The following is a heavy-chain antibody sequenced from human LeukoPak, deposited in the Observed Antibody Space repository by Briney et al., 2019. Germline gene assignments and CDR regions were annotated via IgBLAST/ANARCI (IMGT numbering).Heavy chain of an antibody. J-gene: IGHJ4*02. CDR3: ARGGVRVTFGRVIVKEPFDY. CDR2: ISNTGSTI. Sequence: GGSLRLSCAASEFSVGSNYMTWVRQAPGKGLEWVSYISNTGSTIYYADSVKGRFTISRDNAKNSLYLQMNNLRAEDTAIYYCARGGVRVTFGRVIVKEPFDYWGQGTMVTVSS. D-gene: IGHD3-16*02. V-gene: IGHV3-11*04. CDR1: EFSVGSNY.